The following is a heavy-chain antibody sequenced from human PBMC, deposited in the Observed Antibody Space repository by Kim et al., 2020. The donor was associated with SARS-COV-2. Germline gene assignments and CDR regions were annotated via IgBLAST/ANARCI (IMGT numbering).Heavy chain of an antibody. CDR2: IYYSGST. J-gene: IGHJ4*02. D-gene: IGHD3-22*01. CDR3: ATRVTTYGSRGPLGY. CDR1: GGSISSSSYY. Sequence: SETLSLTCTVSGGSISSSSYYSGWSRQPPGEGLGRSGSIYYSGSTYYNPSLKSRVTISVDTSKNQFSLNLSSVTAADTAVYYCATRVTTYGSRGPLGYWGQGTLVTVSS. V-gene: IGHV4-39*01.